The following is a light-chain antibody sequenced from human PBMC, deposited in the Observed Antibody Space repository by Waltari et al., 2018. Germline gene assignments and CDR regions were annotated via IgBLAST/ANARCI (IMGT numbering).Light chain of an antibody. CDR2: RAS. CDR3: QQYNIWPWT. V-gene: IGKV3-15*01. J-gene: IGKJ1*01. CDR1: QSASTS. Sequence: ELVMTHSPATLSVSPGERASLSCRASQSASTSLAWYQQTPGQPPRLLIYRASTRAAGIPDRFSGSGSGTEFTLTISSLQSEDSAIYYCQQYNIWPWTFGQGTKVDIK.